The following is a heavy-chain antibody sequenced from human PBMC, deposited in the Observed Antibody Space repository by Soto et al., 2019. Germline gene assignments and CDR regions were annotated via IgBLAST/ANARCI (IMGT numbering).Heavy chain of an antibody. J-gene: IGHJ4*01. D-gene: IGHD3-3*01. V-gene: IGHV1-46*03. CDR3: AMGIVGALMSFFDC. CDR2: INPSGGDT. Sequence: ASVKVSCPASGYSFTSHNMHWVRQAPGQGLEWMGIINPSGGDTRDAPKFQGRLTMTRDTSTSTVYMELSSLRADDTAVYYFAMGIVGALMSFFDCRGQGPPVTGAS. CDR1: GYSFTSHN.